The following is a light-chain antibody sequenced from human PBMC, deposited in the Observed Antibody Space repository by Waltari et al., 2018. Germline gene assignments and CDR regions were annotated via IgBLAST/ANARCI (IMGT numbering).Light chain of an antibody. CDR1: TTALGSYNY. CDR3: CSYAGSYTWV. Sequence: SALTPPRSVSGSPGQSVTISCTGTTTALGSYNYVHWYQQHPGKAPTLIILDVTKRPSGVPDRLSGSKSGNTASLTISGLRAEDEAEYYCCSYAGSYTWVFGGGTKLTVV. J-gene: IGLJ3*02. V-gene: IGLV2-11*01. CDR2: DVT.